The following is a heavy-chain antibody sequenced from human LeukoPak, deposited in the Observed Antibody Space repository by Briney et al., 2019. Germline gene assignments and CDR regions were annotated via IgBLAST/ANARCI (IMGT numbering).Heavy chain of an antibody. V-gene: IGHV3-23*01. J-gene: IGHJ4*02. CDR2: ISGSGGST. CDR3: AKDKESLDSYGEFDY. D-gene: IGHD5-18*01. CDR1: GFTFSSYA. Sequence: GGSLRLSCAASGFTFSSYAMSWVRQAPGKGLEWVSAISGSGGSTYYADSVKGRFTISRDNSKNTLYLQMNSLRAEDTAVYYCAKDKESLDSYGEFDYWGQGTLVTVSS.